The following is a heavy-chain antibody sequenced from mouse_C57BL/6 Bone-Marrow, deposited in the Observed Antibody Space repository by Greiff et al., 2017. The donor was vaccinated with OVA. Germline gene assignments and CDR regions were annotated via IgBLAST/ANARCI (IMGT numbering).Heavy chain of an antibody. J-gene: IGHJ4*01. CDR3: ARPGDYDGYYAMDY. CDR1: GFTFSDYG. V-gene: IGHV5-17*01. CDR2: ISSGSSTI. D-gene: IGHD2-4*01. Sequence: EVQRVESGGGLVKPGGSLKLSCAASGFTFSDYGMHWVRQAPEKGLEWVAYISSGSSTIYYADTVKGRFTISRDNAKNTLFLQMTSLRSEDTAMYYCARPGDYDGYYAMDYWGQGTSVTVSS.